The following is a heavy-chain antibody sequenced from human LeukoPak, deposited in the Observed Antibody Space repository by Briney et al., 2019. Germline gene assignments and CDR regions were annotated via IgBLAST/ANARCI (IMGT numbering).Heavy chain of an antibody. Sequence: PGGSLRLSCAAPGFTFNNYAMSWVRQAPGKGLEWVSVISGSDTSTYYADSVRDRFTVSRDNSKNIMYLQMNSLRAEDAALYYCTTPGDSGWYNHWGQGTLVTVSS. D-gene: IGHD6-19*01. V-gene: IGHV3-23*01. CDR3: TTPGDSGWYNH. CDR1: GFTFNNYA. CDR2: ISGSDTST. J-gene: IGHJ4*02.